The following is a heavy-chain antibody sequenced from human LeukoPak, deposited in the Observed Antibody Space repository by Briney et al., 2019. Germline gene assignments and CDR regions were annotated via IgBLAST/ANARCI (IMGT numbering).Heavy chain of an antibody. CDR2: LRDSVTT. Sequence: SETLSLTCTVSGCSITTHYWSWIRQPPGKGLEWIAYLRDSVTTKDTPSLKSRVTLSADTSKNQYFLRLTSVTAADTAVYYCATIKRGDIFGYFDFWGQGILVTVSS. J-gene: IGHJ4*02. D-gene: IGHD5-18*01. CDR3: ATIKRGDIFGYFDF. V-gene: IGHV4-59*11. CDR1: GCSITTHY.